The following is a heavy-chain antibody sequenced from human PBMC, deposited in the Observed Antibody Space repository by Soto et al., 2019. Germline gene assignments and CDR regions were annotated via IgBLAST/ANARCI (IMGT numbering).Heavy chain of an antibody. J-gene: IGHJ6*04. CDR3: ARDESGMDG. V-gene: IGHV6-1*01. CDR2: TYYRSKWYN. Sequence: SQTLSLPCVISGDSVSSNSAGWNWIRQSPSRGLEWLGRTYYRSKWYNDYAVFVKSRIIINPDTSKNQFSLQLNSVTPEDTAVYHGARDESGMDGWGKETKFTVSS. CDR1: GDSVSSNSAG.